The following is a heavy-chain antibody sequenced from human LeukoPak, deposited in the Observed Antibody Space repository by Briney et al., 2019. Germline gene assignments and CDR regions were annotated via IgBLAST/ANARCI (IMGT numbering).Heavy chain of an antibody. CDR2: INHSGST. V-gene: IGHV4-34*01. CDR3: ARDYSLGYCSSTSCYGTDWYFDL. Sequence: ETLSLTCAVYGGSFSGCYWSWIRQPPGKGLEWIGEINHSGSTNYNPSLKSRVTISVDTSKNQFSLKLSSVTAADTAVYYCARDYSLGYCSSTSCYGTDWYFDLWGRGTLVTVSS. CDR1: GGSFSGCY. J-gene: IGHJ2*01. D-gene: IGHD2-2*01.